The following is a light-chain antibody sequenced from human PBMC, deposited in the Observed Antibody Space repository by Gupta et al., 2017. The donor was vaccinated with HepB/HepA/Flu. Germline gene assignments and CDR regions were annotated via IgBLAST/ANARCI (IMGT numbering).Light chain of an antibody. Sequence: QSALTQPASMSGSPGQSITISCTGTSSDVGAYNYVSWYQQHPGKAPKLMIYDVSNRPSGISNRFSGSKSGNTASLTISGLQAEDEADYYCNSYTTSSTRVFGTGTKVTVL. CDR3: NSYTTSSTRV. CDR2: DVS. CDR1: SSDVGAYNY. J-gene: IGLJ1*01. V-gene: IGLV2-14*03.